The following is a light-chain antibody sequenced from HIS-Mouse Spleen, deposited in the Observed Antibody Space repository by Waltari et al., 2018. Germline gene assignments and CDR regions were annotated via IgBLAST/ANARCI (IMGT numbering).Light chain of an antibody. CDR1: ALPKKY. CDR2: EDS. CDR3: YSTDSSGNHRV. V-gene: IGLV3-10*01. J-gene: IGLJ2*01. Sequence: SYELPQPPSVSVSPGQTARITCSGDALPKKYAYWYQQKSGQAPGLVIYEDSKRPSGIPERFSGSSSATMATLTISGAQVEDEADYYCYSTDSSGNHRVFGGGTKLTVL.